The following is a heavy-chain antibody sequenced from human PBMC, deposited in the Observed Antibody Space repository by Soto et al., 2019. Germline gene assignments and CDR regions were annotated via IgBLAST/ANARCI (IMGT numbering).Heavy chain of an antibody. CDR3: ARDVAAAGNDFDY. V-gene: IGHV4-61*01. CDR1: GGSVSSGSYY. Sequence: QVQLQESGPGLVKPSATLSLTCTVSGGSVSSGSYYWSWIRQPPGKGLEWIGYIYYSGSSNSNPSRKSRVTISIDTSKNQCSLKLSSVTAAGTAVYYCARDVAAAGNDFDYWGQGTMVTVSS. CDR2: IYYSGSS. J-gene: IGHJ4*02. D-gene: IGHD6-13*01.